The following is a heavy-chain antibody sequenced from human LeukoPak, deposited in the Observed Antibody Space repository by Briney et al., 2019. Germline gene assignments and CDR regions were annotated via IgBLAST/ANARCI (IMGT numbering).Heavy chain of an antibody. CDR2: ISSSGSTI. CDR3: ARDVVATITQDAFDI. CDR1: GFTFSSYE. D-gene: IGHD5-12*01. V-gene: IGHV3-48*03. J-gene: IGHJ3*02. Sequence: TGGSLRLSCAASGFTFSSYEMNWVRQAPGKGREWASYISSSGSTIYYADSVKGRFTISRDNAKNSLYLQMNSPRAEDTAAYYCARDVVATITQDAFDIWGQGTMVTVSS.